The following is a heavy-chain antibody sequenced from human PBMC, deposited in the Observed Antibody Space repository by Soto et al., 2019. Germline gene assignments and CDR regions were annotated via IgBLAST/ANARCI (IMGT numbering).Heavy chain of an antibody. CDR3: AHSSRRASCRGGNCYPFDS. D-gene: IGHD2-15*01. CDR2: VYWDDDK. J-gene: IGHJ4*02. Sequence: QITLRESGPSLVRPTQTLTLTCSCSGFSVSADAVGVGWFRQPPGKAPEWLAIVYWDDDKRYSPSLKSRLTITKDTSRNHVFLTMTDVDPEDTATYFCAHSSRRASCRGGNCYPFDSWGQGTLVTVSS. V-gene: IGHV2-5*02. CDR1: GFSVSADAVG.